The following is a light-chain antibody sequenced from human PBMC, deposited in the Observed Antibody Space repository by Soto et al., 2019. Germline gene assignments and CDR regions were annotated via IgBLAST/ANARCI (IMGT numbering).Light chain of an antibody. CDR1: SSDIGGYNS. CDR2: EVN. J-gene: IGLJ3*02. CDR3: SSSAGTNSFVL. Sequence: QSVLTQPPSASGSPGQSVTISCTGTSSDIGGYNSVSWYQQHPGKAPKLMIYEVNKRPSGVPERFSRSKSGNTASLTVSGLQADDEADYYCSSSAGTNSFVLFGGGSKLTVL. V-gene: IGLV2-8*01.